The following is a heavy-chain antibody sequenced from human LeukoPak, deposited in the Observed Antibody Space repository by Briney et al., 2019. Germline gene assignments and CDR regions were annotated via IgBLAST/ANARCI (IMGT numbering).Heavy chain of an antibody. Sequence: PGGSLRLSCAASGFTFSSYGMSWVRQAPGKGLEWVANIKQDGSEKYYVDSVKGRFTISRDNAKNSLYLQMNSLRAEDTAVYYCARDANEVLLWCGELLSARGANDYWGQGTLATVSS. CDR2: IKQDGSEK. CDR3: ARDANEVLLWCGELLSARGANDY. J-gene: IGHJ4*02. V-gene: IGHV3-7*01. D-gene: IGHD3-10*01. CDR1: GFTFSSYG.